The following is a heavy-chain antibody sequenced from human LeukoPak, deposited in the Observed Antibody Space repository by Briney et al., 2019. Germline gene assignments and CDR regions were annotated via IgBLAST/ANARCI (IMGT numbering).Heavy chain of an antibody. V-gene: IGHV4-59*01. Sequence: PSETLSLTCTVSGGSISSYYWSWIRQPPGKGLEWIGYIYYSGSTNYNPSLKSRVTISVDTSKNQFSLKLSSVTAADTAVYYCARGLVDYGRPRPSYYYYGMDVWGQGTTVTASS. CDR2: IYYSGST. CDR1: GGSISSYY. CDR3: ARGLVDYGRPRPSYYYYGMDV. D-gene: IGHD4-17*01. J-gene: IGHJ6*02.